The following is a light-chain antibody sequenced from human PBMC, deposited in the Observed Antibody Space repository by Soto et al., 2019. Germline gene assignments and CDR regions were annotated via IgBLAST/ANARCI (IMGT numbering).Light chain of an antibody. CDR2: GAS. V-gene: IGKV3-15*01. CDR1: ESLSTY. J-gene: IGKJ2*01. Sequence: EIVMTQSPATLSLSPGERVTLSCRASESLSTYLAWYQQKPGQAPRLLIYGASTKATGIPARFSGSGSATDFTLTISSLQSEDFAVYYCQSYNDWPVTFGQGTKLEI. CDR3: QSYNDWPVT.